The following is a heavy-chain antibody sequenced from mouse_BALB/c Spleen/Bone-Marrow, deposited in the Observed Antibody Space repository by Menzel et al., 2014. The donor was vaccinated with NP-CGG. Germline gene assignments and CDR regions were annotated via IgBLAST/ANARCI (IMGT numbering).Heavy chain of an antibody. CDR1: GYTFTSYW. D-gene: IGHD1-2*01. CDR3: ARVYYGYFFAY. CDR2: INPSTGYT. Sequence: VKVVESGAELAKPGASVKMSCKASGYTFTSYWMHWVKQRPGQGLEWIGYINPSTGYTDYNQKFKDKATLTADKSSSTAYMQLSSLTSEDSAVYYCARVYYGYFFAYWGQGTLVTVSA. J-gene: IGHJ3*01. V-gene: IGHV1-7*01.